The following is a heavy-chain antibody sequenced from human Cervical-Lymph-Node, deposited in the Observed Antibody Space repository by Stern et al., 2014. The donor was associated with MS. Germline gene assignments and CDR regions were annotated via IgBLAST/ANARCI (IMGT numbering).Heavy chain of an antibody. CDR3: ARYSG. D-gene: IGHD2-21*01. CDR1: GGTFANYT. J-gene: IGHJ4*02. CDR2: IIPFFGTT. Sequence: QVQLGQSGAEVKKPGSSVRVSCKASGGTFANYTISWVRQAPGQGLQWMGEIIPFFGTTTYAQKFQGRVTITADTSTTTAYMELSSLRSEDTAVYYCARYSGWGQGTLVIVSS. V-gene: IGHV1-69*06.